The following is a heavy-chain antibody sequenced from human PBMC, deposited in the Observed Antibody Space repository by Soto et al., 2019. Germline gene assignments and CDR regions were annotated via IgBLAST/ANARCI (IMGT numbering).Heavy chain of an antibody. J-gene: IGHJ6*02. CDR3: AREDGYYDILTGYPYYYGMDV. V-gene: IGHV6-1*01. CDR1: GDSVSSNSAA. Sequence: PLQTLSLTCATSGDSVSSNSAAWNWIRQSPSRGLEWLGRTYYRSKWYNDYAVSVKSRITINPDTSKNQFSLQLNSVTPEDTAVYYCAREDGYYDILTGYPYYYGMDVWGQGTTVTVYS. CDR2: TYYRSKWYN. D-gene: IGHD3-9*01.